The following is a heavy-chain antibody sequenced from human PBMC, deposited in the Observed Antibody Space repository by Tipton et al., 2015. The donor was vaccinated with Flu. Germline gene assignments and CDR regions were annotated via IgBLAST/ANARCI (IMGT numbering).Heavy chain of an antibody. J-gene: IGHJ4*02. D-gene: IGHD6-19*01. Sequence: TLSLTCTVSGGSIRNYYWSWIRQPPGRELEWLGYIYYSGTTNYNPSLESRLTISVDTSKNQLSLKLRSATAADTAVYYCARRVYNSGWKPFDYWGLGTLVTVTS. V-gene: IGHV4-59*08. CDR2: IYYSGTT. CDR1: GGSIRNYY. CDR3: ARRVYNSGWKPFDY.